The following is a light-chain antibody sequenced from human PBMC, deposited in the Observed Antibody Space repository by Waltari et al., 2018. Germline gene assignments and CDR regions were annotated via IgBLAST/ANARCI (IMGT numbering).Light chain of an antibody. Sequence: QSVLTQPPSTSGPPGQRGTISCSGSTSNIDTNTVTGYQLLPGPAPKTVIFANYHRPSGVPDRFSASKSGTSASLVISGLQSEDEADYFCATWDDSLSGRVFGGGTKVTVL. CDR2: ANY. V-gene: IGLV1-44*01. J-gene: IGLJ2*01. CDR1: TSNIDTNT. CDR3: ATWDDSLSGRV.